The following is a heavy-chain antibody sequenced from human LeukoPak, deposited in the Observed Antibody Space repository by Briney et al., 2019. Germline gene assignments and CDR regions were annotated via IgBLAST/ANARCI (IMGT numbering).Heavy chain of an antibody. J-gene: IGHJ4*02. CDR2: IYYSGST. Sequence: SETQSLTCTVSGGSISSYYWSWIRQPPGKGLEWIGYIYYSGSTNYNPSLKSRVTISVDTSKNQFSLKLSSVTAADTAVYYCARDSVSGSIDYWGQGTLVTVSS. CDR1: GGSISSYY. D-gene: IGHD1-1*01. V-gene: IGHV4-59*01. CDR3: ARDSVSGSIDY.